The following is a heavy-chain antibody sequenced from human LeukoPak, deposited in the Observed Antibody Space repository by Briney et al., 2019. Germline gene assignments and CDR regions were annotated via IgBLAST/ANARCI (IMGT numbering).Heavy chain of an antibody. J-gene: IGHJ3*02. Sequence: ASVKVACKASGYTFSDYRMHWVRQAPGQGLEWMGWINPNSGGTIYAQKFQGRVTMTRDTSITTAYMELSRLRSDDTAVYYCARARAPGDPFDIWGQGTMVTVSS. D-gene: IGHD1-26*01. CDR2: INPNSGGT. CDR3: ARARAPGDPFDI. CDR1: GYTFSDYR. V-gene: IGHV1-2*02.